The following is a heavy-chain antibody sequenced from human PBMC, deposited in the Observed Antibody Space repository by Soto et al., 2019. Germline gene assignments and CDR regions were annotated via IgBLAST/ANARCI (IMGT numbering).Heavy chain of an antibody. CDR1: GFPFSSYV. CDR2: ISGGGSKT. D-gene: IGHD4-4*01. J-gene: IGHJ4*02. Sequence: EVQLLESGGGLVQRGGSLRLSCAASGFPFSSYVMSWVRQAPGKGLEWVPGISGGGSKTFYADSVKGRFTIARDNSKNTLLLQMNSLGAEDPAVYYCAKDSNKYSSSLRGRYFDYWGQGIGVTVSS. CDR3: AKDSNKYSSSLRGRYFDY. V-gene: IGHV3-23*01.